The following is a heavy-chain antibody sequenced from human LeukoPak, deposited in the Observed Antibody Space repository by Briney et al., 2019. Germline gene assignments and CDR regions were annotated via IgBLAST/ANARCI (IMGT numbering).Heavy chain of an antibody. D-gene: IGHD4/OR15-4a*01. J-gene: IGHJ4*02. V-gene: IGHV3-53*01. Sequence: GGSLRLSCTVSGFTVSSNPMSWVRQAPGKGLEWVSFIYSGSTHYSDSVKGRFTISRDNSKNTLYLQMNCLRAEDTAVYYCARRAGAYSHPYDYWGQGTLVTVSS. CDR1: GFTVSSNP. CDR2: IYSGST. CDR3: ARRAGAYSHPYDY.